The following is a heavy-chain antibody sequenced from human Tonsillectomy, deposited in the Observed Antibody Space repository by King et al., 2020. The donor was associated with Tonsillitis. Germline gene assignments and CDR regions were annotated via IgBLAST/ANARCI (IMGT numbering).Heavy chain of an antibody. CDR1: GFTFSSYG. Sequence: QLVQSGGGVVQPGRSLRLSCAASGFTFSSYGMHWVRQAPGKGLEWVAVISYDGSNKYYADSVKGRFTISRDNSKNTLYLQMNSLRAEDTAVYYCAKAWLQEPTDDYWGQGTLVTVSS. CDR3: AKAWLQEPTDDY. CDR2: ISYDGSNK. V-gene: IGHV3-30*18. D-gene: IGHD5-24*01. J-gene: IGHJ4*02.